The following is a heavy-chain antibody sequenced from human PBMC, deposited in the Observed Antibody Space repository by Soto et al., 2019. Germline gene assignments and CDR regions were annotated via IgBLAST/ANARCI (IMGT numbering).Heavy chain of an antibody. CDR3: ARVSGYSSGWLAFDI. CDR2: IYQSGVT. D-gene: IGHD6-19*01. J-gene: IGHJ3*02. CDR1: GDSYSISTYS. Sequence: PSETLSLTCNMSGDSYSISTYSWSWIRQPPGKALQWIGFIYQSGVTSYNPSLASRVSISLDRSNNQCSLKLKSVTAADTAVYYCARVSGYSSGWLAFDIRGQGTMVTVSS. V-gene: IGHV4-30-2*01.